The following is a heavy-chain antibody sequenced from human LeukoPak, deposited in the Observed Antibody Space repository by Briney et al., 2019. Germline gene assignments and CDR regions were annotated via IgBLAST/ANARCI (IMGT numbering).Heavy chain of an antibody. Sequence: SETLSLTCTVSGGSISSYYWSWIPQPAGKGLEWIGRIYTSGSTNYNPSLKSRVTMSVDTSKNQFSLKLSSVTAADTAVYYCAREKFIPGIAAAGTTNWFDPWGQGTLVTVSS. D-gene: IGHD6-13*01. CDR3: AREKFIPGIAAAGTTNWFDP. V-gene: IGHV4-4*07. CDR1: GGSISSYY. CDR2: IYTSGST. J-gene: IGHJ5*02.